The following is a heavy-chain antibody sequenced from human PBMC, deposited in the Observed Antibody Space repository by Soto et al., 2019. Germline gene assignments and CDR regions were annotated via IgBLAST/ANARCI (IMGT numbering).Heavy chain of an antibody. Sequence: SETLSLTCSVSGGSISNGDYYWTWIRQPPGKGLEWIGFIYHSGTTYYSPSLRSRLSISMDTSKNLFSLNLSSVIAADTAVYYCARASAVVGGGFDLWGPGTLVTVSS. D-gene: IGHD5-18*01. CDR2: IYHSGTT. J-gene: IGHJ4*02. V-gene: IGHV4-30-4*01. CDR1: GGSISNGDYY. CDR3: ARASAVVGGGFDL.